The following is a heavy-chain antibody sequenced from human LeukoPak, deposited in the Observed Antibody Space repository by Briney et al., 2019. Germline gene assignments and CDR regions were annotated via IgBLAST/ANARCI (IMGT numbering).Heavy chain of an antibody. CDR2: ISNNGGYT. D-gene: IGHD2-15*01. Sequence: PGGSLRLSCAASGFTFSSSAMSWVRQAPGKGLEWVSAISNNGGYTYYADSVQGRFTISRDNSKSTLCLQMNSLRAEDTAVYYCAKGLLYWFDPWGQGTLVTVSS. CDR1: GFTFSSSA. CDR3: AKGLLYWFDP. J-gene: IGHJ5*02. V-gene: IGHV3-23*01.